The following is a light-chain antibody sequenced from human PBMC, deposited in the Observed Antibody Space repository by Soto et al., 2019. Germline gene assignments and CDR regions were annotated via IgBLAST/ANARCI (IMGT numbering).Light chain of an antibody. J-gene: IGKJ3*01. V-gene: IGKV3-20*01. CDR2: AAS. Sequence: EIVLTQSPGTLSLSPGERATLSCRASQTISSSYLAWYQQKPGQAPRLLIYAASTRATGIPDRFSGSGSGTDFTLTINRLEPEDFAVYFCQQSRGSPLFTFGPGTKVDIK. CDR3: QQSRGSPLFT. CDR1: QTISSSY.